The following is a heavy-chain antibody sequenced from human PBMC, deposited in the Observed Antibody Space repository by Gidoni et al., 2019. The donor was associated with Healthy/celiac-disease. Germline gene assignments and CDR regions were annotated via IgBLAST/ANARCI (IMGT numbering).Heavy chain of an antibody. CDR2: IYPGDSDT. V-gene: IGHV5-51*03. CDR1: GYSFTSYW. D-gene: IGHD2-2*02. Sequence: EVQLVQSGAEVKKPGESLKLSCKGSGYSFTSYWIGWVRQMPGKGLEWMGIIYPGDSDTRYSPSFQGQVTISADKSISTAYLQWSSLKASDTAMYYCARSYCSSTSCYKYYYYYMDVWGKGTTVTVSS. CDR3: ARSYCSSTSCYKYYYYYMDV. J-gene: IGHJ6*03.